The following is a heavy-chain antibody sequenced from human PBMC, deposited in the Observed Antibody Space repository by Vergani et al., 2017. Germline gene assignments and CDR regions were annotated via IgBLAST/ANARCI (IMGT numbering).Heavy chain of an antibody. Sequence: EVQLVESGGVLVKPGGSLRLSCAASGFTFISYSMNWVRQAPGKGLEWVSSISSSSSYIYYADSVKGRFTISRDNAKNSLYLQMNSLRAEDTAVYYCARVRPPSTMVRGPPANWFDPWGQGTLVTVSS. CDR3: ARVRPPSTMVRGPPANWFDP. CDR1: GFTFISYS. D-gene: IGHD3-10*01. J-gene: IGHJ5*02. CDR2: ISSSSSYI. V-gene: IGHV3-21*01.